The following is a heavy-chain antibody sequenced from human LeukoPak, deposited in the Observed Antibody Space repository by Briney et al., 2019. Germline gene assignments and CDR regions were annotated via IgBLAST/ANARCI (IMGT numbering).Heavy chain of an antibody. D-gene: IGHD1-26*01. CDR2: IYYSTNT. Sequence: SETLSLTCTVSGGSISISSYYWGWIRQTPGKGLEWIGSIYYSTNTYYNTSLKSGVTISIDTSKNQFSLKLSSVTAADTAVYYCARQRRVQRATIDYFDYWGQGTLVTVSS. V-gene: IGHV4-39*01. CDR1: GGSISISSYY. J-gene: IGHJ4*02. CDR3: ARQRRVQRATIDYFDY.